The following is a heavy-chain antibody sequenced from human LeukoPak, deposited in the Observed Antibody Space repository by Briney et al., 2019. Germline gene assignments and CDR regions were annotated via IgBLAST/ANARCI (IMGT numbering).Heavy chain of an antibody. CDR2: FDPEDGET. CDR1: GYTLTELS. V-gene: IGHV1-24*01. J-gene: IGHJ3*02. CDR3: ATQMAGGAFDI. D-gene: IGHD6-19*01. Sequence: ASVTVSCKVSGYTLTELSMHWVGQAPGKGLEWMGGFDPEDGETIYAQKFQGRVTMTEDTSTDTAYMELSSLRSEDTAVYYCATQMAGGAFDIWGQGTMVTVSS.